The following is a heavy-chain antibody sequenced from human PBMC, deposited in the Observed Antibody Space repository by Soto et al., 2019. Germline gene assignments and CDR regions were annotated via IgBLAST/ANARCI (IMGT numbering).Heavy chain of an antibody. D-gene: IGHD3-22*01. CDR2: IYYSGST. V-gene: IGHV4-31*03. CDR1: GGSISSGGYY. J-gene: IGHJ5*02. Sequence: SETLSLTCTVSGGSISSGGYYWSWIRQHPGKGLEWIGYIYYSGSTYYNPSLKSRVTISVDTSKNQFSLKLSSVTAADTAVYYCARGRAYYYDSSGLNWFDPWGQGTLVTVSS. CDR3: ARGRAYYYDSSGLNWFDP.